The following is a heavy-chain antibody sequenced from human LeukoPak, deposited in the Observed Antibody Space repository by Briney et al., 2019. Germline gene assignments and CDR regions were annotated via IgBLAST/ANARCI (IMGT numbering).Heavy chain of an antibody. J-gene: IGHJ4*02. D-gene: IGHD2-2*02. CDR1: SYSLPSGYY. Sequence: SETLSLTCSVSSYSLPSGYYWGWIRQPPGRGLEWIGSINLSGHTYYNPSLKSRVTISVDTSKNQFSLKLSSVTAADTAVYCCARGNTALGYWGQGTLVTVSS. CDR3: ARGNTALGY. CDR2: INLSGHT. V-gene: IGHV4-38-2*02.